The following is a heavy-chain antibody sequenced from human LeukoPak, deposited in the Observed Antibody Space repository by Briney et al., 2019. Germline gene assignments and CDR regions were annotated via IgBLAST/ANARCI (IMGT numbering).Heavy chain of an antibody. D-gene: IGHD5-18*01. CDR2: IYYSGST. CDR3: ARQGDTAMVYY. CDR1: GGSISSGSYY. Sequence: PSETLSLTCTVSGGSISSGSYYWSWIRQPAGKGLEWIGRIYYSGSTYYNLSLKSRVTISVDTSKNQFSLKLSSVTAADTAVYYCARQGDTAMVYYWGQGTLVTVSS. J-gene: IGHJ4*02. V-gene: IGHV4-39*01.